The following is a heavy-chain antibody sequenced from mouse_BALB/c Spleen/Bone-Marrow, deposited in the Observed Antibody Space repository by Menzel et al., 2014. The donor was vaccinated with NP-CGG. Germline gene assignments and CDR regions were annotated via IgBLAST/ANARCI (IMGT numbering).Heavy chain of an antibody. J-gene: IGHJ4*01. D-gene: IGHD1-2*01. CDR2: IDPSDSET. V-gene: IGHV1S126*01. CDR1: GYSFTSYW. CDR3: ARDGITTATYYYAMDY. Sequence: VKLVESGPQLVRPGASVKKSCKASGYSFTSYWMHWVKQRPGQGLEWIGMIDPSDSETRLNQKFKDKATLTVDKSSSTAYMQLSSPTSEDSAVYYCARDGITTATYYYAMDYWGQGTSVTVSS.